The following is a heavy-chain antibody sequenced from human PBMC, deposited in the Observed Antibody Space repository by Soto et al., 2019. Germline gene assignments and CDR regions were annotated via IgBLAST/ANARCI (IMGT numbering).Heavy chain of an antibody. CDR3: ARSYGPGFDY. D-gene: IGHD1-26*01. Sequence: QAQLQESGPGLVKPSETLSLTCTVSGGSISSYYWSWIRQPPGKGLEWIGYIYYSGSTNYNPSLKSRVTISIDTSKNQFSLKLSSVTAADTAGYYCARSYGPGFDYWGQGTLVTVSS. CDR2: IYYSGST. J-gene: IGHJ4*02. CDR1: GGSISSYY. V-gene: IGHV4-59*08.